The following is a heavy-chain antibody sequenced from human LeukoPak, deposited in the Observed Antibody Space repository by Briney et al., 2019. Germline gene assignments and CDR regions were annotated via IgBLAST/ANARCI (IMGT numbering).Heavy chain of an antibody. J-gene: IGHJ2*01. Sequence: KPSETLSLTCTVSGGSISSSSYCWGWIRQPPGKGLEWIGSIYYSGSTYYNPSLKSRVTISVDTSKNQFSLKLSSVTAADTAVYYCASRTRYCSSTSCPNPDSYWYFDLWGRGTLVTVSS. D-gene: IGHD2-2*01. CDR3: ASRTRYCSSTSCPNPDSYWYFDL. CDR1: GGSISSSSYC. CDR2: IYYSGST. V-gene: IGHV4-39*07.